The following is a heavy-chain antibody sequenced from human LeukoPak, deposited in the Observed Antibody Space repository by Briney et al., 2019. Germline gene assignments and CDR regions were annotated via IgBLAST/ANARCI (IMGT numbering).Heavy chain of an antibody. V-gene: IGHV7-4-1*02. Sequence: ASVKVPCKASGYTFTTFAMNWVRQAPGQGLEWIGWINTNTGNPTYAQAFTGRFVFSLDTSVNTAYLQVSSLKAEDTAVYYCARVNVVASVGGSYYYHGMDVWGQGTTVTVSS. CDR1: GYTFTTFA. CDR3: ARVNVVASVGGSYYYHGMDV. J-gene: IGHJ6*02. D-gene: IGHD2-2*01. CDR2: INTNTGNP.